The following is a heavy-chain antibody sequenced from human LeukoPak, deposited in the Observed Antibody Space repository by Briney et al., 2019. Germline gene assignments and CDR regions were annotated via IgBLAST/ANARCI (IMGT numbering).Heavy chain of an antibody. D-gene: IGHD6-13*01. Sequence: GGSLRLSCAASKFTFSNYAMTWVRQAPGKGLEWASTVSSSGGSIFYSDSVKGRFTISRDNSKNTVYLQMNSLRAEDTAIYYCAKDYSGSWYYLDYWGQGTLVTVSS. CDR1: KFTFSNYA. V-gene: IGHV3-23*01. CDR2: VSSSGGSI. J-gene: IGHJ4*02. CDR3: AKDYSGSWYYLDY.